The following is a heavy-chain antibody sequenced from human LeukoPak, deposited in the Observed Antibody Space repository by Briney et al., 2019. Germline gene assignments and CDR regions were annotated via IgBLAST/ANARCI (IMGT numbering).Heavy chain of an antibody. D-gene: IGHD6-6*01. J-gene: IGHJ4*02. CDR3: ARVRAARYSTPFDY. CDR2: MNPNSGNT. CDR1: GYTFTGYD. Sequence: GASVKVSCKASGYTFTGYDINWVRQATGQGLEWMGWMNPNSGNTGYAQKFQGRVTMTRNTSISTAYMELSSLRSEDTAVYYCARVRAARYSTPFDYWGQGTLVTVSS. V-gene: IGHV1-8*01.